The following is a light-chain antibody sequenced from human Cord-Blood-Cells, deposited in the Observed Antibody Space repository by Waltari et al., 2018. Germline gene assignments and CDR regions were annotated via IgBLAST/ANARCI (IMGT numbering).Light chain of an antibody. J-gene: IGKJ2*01. CDR1: QSISNW. CDR3: QQYNSYSYT. CDR2: DAT. V-gene: IGKV1-5*01. Sequence: DIQMTQSPSTLSASVGNRVTITCRASQSISNWFAWYQQKPGKAPKLLIYDATSLERWVPSRFSGSGSGTEFTLTINSLQPDDFATYDCQQYNSYSYTFGQGTKLEIK.